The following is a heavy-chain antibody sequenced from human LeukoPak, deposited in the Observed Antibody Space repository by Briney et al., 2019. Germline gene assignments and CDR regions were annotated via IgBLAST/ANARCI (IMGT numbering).Heavy chain of an antibody. CDR3: ARRRYYDYVWGSLATGYYYYMDV. CDR2: IYHSGST. CDR1: GYSISSGYY. J-gene: IGHJ6*03. V-gene: IGHV4-38-2*01. Sequence: SETLSLTCAVHGYSISSGYYWGWIRQPPGKGLEGIGSIYHSGSTYYNPSLKSRVTISVDTSKNQFSLKLSSVTAADTAVYYCARRRYYDYVWGSLATGYYYYMDVWGKGTTVTVSS. D-gene: IGHD3-16*01.